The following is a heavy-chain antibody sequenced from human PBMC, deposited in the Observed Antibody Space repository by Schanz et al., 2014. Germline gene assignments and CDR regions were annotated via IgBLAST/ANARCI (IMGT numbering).Heavy chain of an antibody. D-gene: IGHD2-21*01. CDR3: AKRPYCCYYMAV. Sequence: EVQLVESGGDLVQPGGSLRLSCSASGFTFSDYWMSWVRQAPGKGPEWVANIKHDGSVKDYVDSVEGRFTISGDSSKYAVYLQMNSLRADDTAVYYCAKRPYCCYYMAVWGNGTTXTVSS. V-gene: IGHV3-7*02. J-gene: IGHJ6*03. CDR1: GFTFSDYW. CDR2: IKHDGSVK.